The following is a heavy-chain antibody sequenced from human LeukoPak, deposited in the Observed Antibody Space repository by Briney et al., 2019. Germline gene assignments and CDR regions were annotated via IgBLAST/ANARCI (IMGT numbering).Heavy chain of an antibody. CDR3: ARGDIVVVPAAMGGGWFDP. Sequence: ASVKASCKASGGTFSSYAISWVRQAPGQGLEWMGGIIPIFGTANYAQKFQGRVTITTDESTSTAYMELSSLRSEDTAVYYCARGDIVVVPAAMGGGWFDPWGRGTLVTVSS. CDR1: GGTFSSYA. CDR2: IIPIFGTA. J-gene: IGHJ5*02. V-gene: IGHV1-69*05. D-gene: IGHD2-2*01.